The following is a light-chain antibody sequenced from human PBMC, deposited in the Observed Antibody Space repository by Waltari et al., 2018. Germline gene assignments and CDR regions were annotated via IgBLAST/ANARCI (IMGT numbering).Light chain of an antibody. CDR1: ENVNNY. V-gene: IGKV1-39*01. Sequence: DIQMTQSPSSLSASVGDRVTITCRASENVNNYLNWYQQKPGKAPKLLIYKASTLQSGVPSRFSGSGSWTDYTFTISSLQSEDVATYYCQHNYGTPPWTFGQGTKVEIK. CDR3: QHNYGTPPWT. J-gene: IGKJ1*01. CDR2: KAS.